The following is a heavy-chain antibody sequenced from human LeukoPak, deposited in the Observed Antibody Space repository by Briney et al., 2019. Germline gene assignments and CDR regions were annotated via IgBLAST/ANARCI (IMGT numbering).Heavy chain of an antibody. CDR1: GYTFTSYY. D-gene: IGHD3-22*01. J-gene: IGHJ4*02. Sequence: ASVKVSCKPSGYTFTSYYMHCVRQTPGQGLEWMGIINPSGGSTSYAQKFQGRVTMTRDTSTSTVYMELSSLRSEDTAVYYCARDFHSSDSSGYHRGFDYWGQGTLVTVSS. V-gene: IGHV1-46*01. CDR3: ARDFHSSDSSGYHRGFDY. CDR2: INPSGGST.